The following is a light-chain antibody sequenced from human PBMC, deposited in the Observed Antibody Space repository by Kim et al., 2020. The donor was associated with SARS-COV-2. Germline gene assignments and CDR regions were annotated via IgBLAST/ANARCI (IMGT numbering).Light chain of an antibody. V-gene: IGKV1-39*01. CDR1: QSISSY. J-gene: IGKJ4*01. Sequence: ASVGDRVPITCRASQSISSYLNWYQQKPGKAPKLLIYAASSLQSGVPSRFSGSGSGTDFTLTISSLQPEDFATYYCQQSYSTPARTFGGGTKLEI. CDR3: QQSYSTPART. CDR2: AAS.